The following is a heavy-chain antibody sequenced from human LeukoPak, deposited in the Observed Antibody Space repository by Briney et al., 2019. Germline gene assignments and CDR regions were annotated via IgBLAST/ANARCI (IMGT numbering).Heavy chain of an antibody. CDR2: ISSSSSYI. CDR3: ARAPLRYFDWLLPYYYYMDV. J-gene: IGHJ6*03. CDR1: GFTFSSYS. V-gene: IGHV3-21*01. D-gene: IGHD3-9*01. Sequence: GGSLRLSCAASGFTFSSYSMNWVRQAPGKGLEWVSSISSSSSYIYYADSVKGRFTISRDNAKNSLYLQMNSLRAEDTAVYYCARAPLRYFDWLLPYYYYMDVWGKGTTVTISS.